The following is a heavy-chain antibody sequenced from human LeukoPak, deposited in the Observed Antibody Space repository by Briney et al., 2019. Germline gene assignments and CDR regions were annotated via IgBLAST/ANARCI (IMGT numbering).Heavy chain of an antibody. J-gene: IGHJ4*02. CDR3: ARGKSGEHYFDY. CDR2: IYYSGST. D-gene: IGHD1-26*01. CDR1: GGSISSYY. V-gene: IGHV4-59*01. Sequence: SETLFLTCTVSGGSISSYYWSWIRQPPGKGLEWIGYIYYSGSTNYNPSLKSRATISVDTSKNQFSLKLSSVTAADTAVYYCARGKSGEHYFDYWGQGTLVTVSS.